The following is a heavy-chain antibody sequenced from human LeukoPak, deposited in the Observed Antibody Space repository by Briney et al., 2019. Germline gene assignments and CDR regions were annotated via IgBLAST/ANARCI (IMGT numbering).Heavy chain of an antibody. Sequence: GGSLRLSCAASGFTFSTYAMSCVRQAPGKGLEWVSALSGSGGSTYYADSVKGRFTISRDNSKNTLYLQMNSLRAEDTAVYYCAKRLSYTSGWYYFDYWGQGSLLTVFS. CDR1: GFTFSTYA. J-gene: IGHJ4*02. CDR2: LSGSGGST. CDR3: AKRLSYTSGWYYFDY. V-gene: IGHV3-23*01. D-gene: IGHD6-19*01.